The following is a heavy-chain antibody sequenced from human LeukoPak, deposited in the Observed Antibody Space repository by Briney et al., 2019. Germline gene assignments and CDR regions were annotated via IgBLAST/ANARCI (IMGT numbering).Heavy chain of an antibody. V-gene: IGHV1-18*01. D-gene: IGHD2-15*01. Sequence: GASVKISCKASGYTFTSSSFSCARHAPGQGLEWMGWISAYSGDTNYAQQFQGRVTMTTGASTSTAYMELRSQRSDDTAVYYCARDSSRDAEYFQHWGQGTLVTVSS. CDR1: GYTFTSSS. CDR3: ARDSSRDAEYFQH. J-gene: IGHJ1*01. CDR2: ISAYSGDT.